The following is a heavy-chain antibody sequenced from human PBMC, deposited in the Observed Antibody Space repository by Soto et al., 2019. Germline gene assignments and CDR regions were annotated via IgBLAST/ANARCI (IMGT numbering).Heavy chain of an antibody. CDR2: ISSSSSYI. J-gene: IGHJ6*02. CDR1: GFTFSSYS. V-gene: IGHV3-21*01. D-gene: IGHD1-7*01. CDR3: ARDSTGTSLGYYYYGMDF. Sequence: EVQLVESGGGLVKPGGSLRLSCAASGFTFSSYSMNWVRQAPGKGLEWVSSISSSSSYIYYADSVKGRFTISRDNAKNSLYLQMNSLRAEDTAVYYCARDSTGTSLGYYYYGMDFWGQGTTVTVSS.